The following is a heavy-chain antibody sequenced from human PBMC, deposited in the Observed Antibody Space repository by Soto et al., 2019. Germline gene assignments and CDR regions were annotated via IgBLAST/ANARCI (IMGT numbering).Heavy chain of an antibody. J-gene: IGHJ5*02. CDR1: GYTFTRYT. CDR2: INPDNVNT. V-gene: IGHV1-3*01. D-gene: IGHD2-15*01. CDR3: ARGIATGQLDP. Sequence: QVQLVQSGAEVKKPGASVKISCKASGYTFTRYTMNWVRQAPGQRLEWMGWINPDNVNTKSSQKFKYRVIITRDTSASTAYMDLSSLRSEDTAVYYCARGIATGQLDPWGQGTLVTVSS.